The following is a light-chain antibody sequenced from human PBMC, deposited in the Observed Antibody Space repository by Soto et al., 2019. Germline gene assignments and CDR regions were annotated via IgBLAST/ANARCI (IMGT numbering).Light chain of an antibody. Sequence: AIQMTQSPSSLSASVGDRVTITCRASQDIGNALGWFQQKPGKAPKLLIYAASTLQSGVPSRFSGSASGTDFTLTISSLQPEDFATYYCLQDFNYSWTFGQGTRVE. CDR3: LQDFNYSWT. J-gene: IGKJ1*01. CDR1: QDIGNA. CDR2: AAS. V-gene: IGKV1-6*01.